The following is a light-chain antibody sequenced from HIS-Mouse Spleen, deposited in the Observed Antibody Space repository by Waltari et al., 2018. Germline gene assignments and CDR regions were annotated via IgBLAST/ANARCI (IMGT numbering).Light chain of an antibody. J-gene: IGLJ2*01. Sequence: SYELTQPPSASVSPGQTARITYSGYALPKKYPNCYQQKSGQAPVLVIYEDSKRPSGIPERFSGSSSGTMATLTISGAQVEDEADYYCYSTDSSGNHRVFGGGTKLTVL. CDR3: YSTDSSGNHRV. CDR2: EDS. V-gene: IGLV3-10*01. CDR1: ALPKKY.